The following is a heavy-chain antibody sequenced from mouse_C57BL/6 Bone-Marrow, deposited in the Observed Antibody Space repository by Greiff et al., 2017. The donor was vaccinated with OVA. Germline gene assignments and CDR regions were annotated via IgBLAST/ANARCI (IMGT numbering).Heavy chain of an antibody. CDR3: ARYGYDGTFDY. V-gene: IGHV1-54*01. Sequence: VQLQQSGAELVRPGTSVKVSCKASGYAFTNYLIEWVKQRPGQGLEWIGVINPGSGGTNYNEKFKGKATLTADKSSSTAYMQLSSLTSEDSAVYFCARYGYDGTFDYWGQGTTLTVSS. D-gene: IGHD2-2*01. CDR1: GYAFTNYL. CDR2: INPGSGGT. J-gene: IGHJ2*01.